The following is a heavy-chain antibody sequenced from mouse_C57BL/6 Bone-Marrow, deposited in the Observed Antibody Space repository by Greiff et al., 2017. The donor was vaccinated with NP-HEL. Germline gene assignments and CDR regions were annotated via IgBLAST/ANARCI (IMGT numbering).Heavy chain of an antibody. CDR2: IHPNSGST. D-gene: IGHD1-1*01. V-gene: IGHV1-64*01. Sequence: VQLQQPGAELVKPGASVKLSCKASGYTFTSYWMHWVKQRPGQGLEWIGMIHPNSGSTNYNEKLKSKATLTVDKSSSTAYMQLSSLTSEDSAVYYCASPFSFITTGYFDYWGQGTTLTVSS. CDR1: GYTFTSYW. J-gene: IGHJ2*01. CDR3: ASPFSFITTGYFDY.